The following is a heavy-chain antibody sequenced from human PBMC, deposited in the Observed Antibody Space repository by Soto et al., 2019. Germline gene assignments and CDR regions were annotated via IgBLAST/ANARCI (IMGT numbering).Heavy chain of an antibody. Sequence: ASVKVSCKASGYTFTSYGISWVRQAPGQGLEWMGWISAYNGNTNYAQKLQGRVTMTTDTSTSTAYMELRSLRSDDTAVYYCARTYYDILTGYFFDYWGQGTLVTVSS. J-gene: IGHJ4*02. CDR2: ISAYNGNT. CDR1: GYTFTSYG. CDR3: ARTYYDILTGYFFDY. D-gene: IGHD3-9*01. V-gene: IGHV1-18*01.